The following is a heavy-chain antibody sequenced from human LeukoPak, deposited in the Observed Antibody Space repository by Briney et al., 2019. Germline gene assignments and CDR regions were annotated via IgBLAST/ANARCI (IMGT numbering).Heavy chain of an antibody. D-gene: IGHD3/OR15-3a*01. V-gene: IGHV3-21*01. CDR1: EFPFSGYK. CDR3: VRVGQFVVKDALDV. J-gene: IGHJ3*01. CDR2: ISSGGTDI. Sequence: GGSLRLSCGASEFPFSGYKMIWVRQAPGKGREWVSFISSGGTDIYYADSVKGRFAVTRDNAEKSLALRMNSLRAEDTAVYYCVRVGQFVVKDALDVWGQGTAVTVS.